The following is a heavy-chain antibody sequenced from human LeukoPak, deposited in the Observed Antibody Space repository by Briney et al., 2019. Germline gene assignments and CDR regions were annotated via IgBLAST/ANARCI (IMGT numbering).Heavy chain of an antibody. Sequence: GGSLRLSCAASGFTFSSYSMNWVRQAPGKGLEWVSYISSSSSTIYYADSVKGRFTISRDNSKNTLYLEMNSLRAEDAAVYYCARTVAATGISWFDPWGQGTLVTVSS. V-gene: IGHV3-48*01. CDR3: ARTVAATGISWFDP. D-gene: IGHD6-13*01. J-gene: IGHJ5*02. CDR1: GFTFSSYS. CDR2: ISSSSSTI.